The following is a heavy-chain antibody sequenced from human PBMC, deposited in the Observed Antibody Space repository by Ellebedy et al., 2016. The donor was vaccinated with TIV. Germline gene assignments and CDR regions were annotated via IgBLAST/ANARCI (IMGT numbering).Heavy chain of an antibody. CDR2: ISHSGSI. J-gene: IGHJ4*02. D-gene: IGHD5-12*01. Sequence: MPSETLSLTCAVSGGSINSGTWWNWVRQPPGKGLEWIAEISHSGSINHNPSLKSRVTISVDSSKNLFYLKLHSVTAADTAVYYCARALGGFWGQGTLVTVSS. V-gene: IGHV4-4*02. CDR1: GGSINSGTW. CDR3: ARALGGF.